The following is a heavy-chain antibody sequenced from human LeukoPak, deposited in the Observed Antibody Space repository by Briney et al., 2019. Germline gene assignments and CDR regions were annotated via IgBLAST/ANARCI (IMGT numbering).Heavy chain of an antibody. Sequence: ASVKVSCKASGYTFTSYGISWVRQAPGQGLEWMGWINPNSGGTNYAQKFQGRVTMTRDTSISTAYMELSRLRSDDTAVYYCARGWFGELLFHLDYWGQGTLVTVSS. CDR1: GYTFTSYG. V-gene: IGHV1-2*02. CDR2: INPNSGGT. D-gene: IGHD3-10*01. CDR3: ARGWFGELLFHLDY. J-gene: IGHJ4*02.